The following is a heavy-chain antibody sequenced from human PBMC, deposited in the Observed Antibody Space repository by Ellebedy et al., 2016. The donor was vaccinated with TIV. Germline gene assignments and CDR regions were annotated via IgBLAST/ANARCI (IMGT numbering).Heavy chain of an antibody. CDR2: IDHSGVDA. CDR1: GFTFSSYG. J-gene: IGHJ4*02. Sequence: GESLKISCVASGFTFSSYGMHWVRQAPGKGLEWVSSIDHSGVDADYADSVKGRITISRDDSKSTLHLQLQRLRVEDTAIYFCAKGLGARGDFWGQGTLVTVSS. D-gene: IGHD2-21*01. V-gene: IGHV3-21*04. CDR3: AKGLGARGDF.